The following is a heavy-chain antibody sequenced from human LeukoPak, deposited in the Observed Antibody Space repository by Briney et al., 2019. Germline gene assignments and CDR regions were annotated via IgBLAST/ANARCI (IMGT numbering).Heavy chain of an antibody. V-gene: IGHV1-18*01. J-gene: IGHJ4*02. D-gene: IGHD3-16*01. CDR1: GYTLTSYG. CDR2: HT. CDR3: AKVRGRMADDY. Sequence: ASVKVSCKASGYTLTSYGISWVRQAPGQGLEWMGWHTEDAQRLQGRVTMTTDTSTSTAYMELRSLRSDDTAVYYCAKVRGRMADDYWGQGTLVTVSA.